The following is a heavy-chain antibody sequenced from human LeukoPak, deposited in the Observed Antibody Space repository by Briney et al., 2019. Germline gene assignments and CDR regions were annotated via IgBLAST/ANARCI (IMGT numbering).Heavy chain of an antibody. V-gene: IGHV3-23*01. CDR2: ISGSGGST. CDR3: AKVTPPLGTLDV. Sequence: GGTLRLSCAASGFTFSSYGMSWVRQAPGKGLEWVSAISGSGGSTYYADSVKGRFTISRDNSKNTLYLQMNSLRAEDTAVYYCAKVTPPLGTLDVWGKGTTVTISS. D-gene: IGHD1-1*01. J-gene: IGHJ6*04. CDR1: GFTFSSYG.